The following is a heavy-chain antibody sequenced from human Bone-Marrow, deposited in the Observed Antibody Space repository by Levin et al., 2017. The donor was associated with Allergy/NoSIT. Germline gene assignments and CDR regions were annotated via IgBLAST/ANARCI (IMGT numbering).Heavy chain of an antibody. CDR1: GFPFTKNW. D-gene: IGHD2-2*01. CDR2: IKQDGSET. Sequence: SCAASGFPFTKNWMNWVRQAPGKGPEWVATIKQDGSETYYVDSVKGRFIISRDNSKGSLFLQMNSLRPEDTAIYYCANRTGIGYWGQGTLVTVSS. CDR3: ANRTGIGY. J-gene: IGHJ4*02. V-gene: IGHV3-7*01.